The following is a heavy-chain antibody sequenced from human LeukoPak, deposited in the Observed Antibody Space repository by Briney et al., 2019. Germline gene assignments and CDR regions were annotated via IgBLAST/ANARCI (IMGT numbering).Heavy chain of an antibody. V-gene: IGHV3-23*01. CDR3: AKGSRLLWFGESAGDYGMDV. Sequence: GGSLRLSCAASGFTFSSYAMSWVRQAPGKGLEWVSAISGSGGSTYYADSVKGRFTISRDNSKNTLYLQMNSLRAEDTAVYYCAKGSRLLWFGESAGDYGMDVWGQGTTVTVSS. CDR1: GFTFSSYA. J-gene: IGHJ6*02. CDR2: ISGSGGST. D-gene: IGHD3-10*01.